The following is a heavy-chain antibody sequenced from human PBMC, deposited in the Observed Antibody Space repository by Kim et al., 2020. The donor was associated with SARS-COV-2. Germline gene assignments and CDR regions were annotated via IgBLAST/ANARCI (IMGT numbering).Heavy chain of an antibody. Sequence: GGSLRLSCTSSGFTFSNYAMCWVRQAPGKGLEWVSCISGNGDHTFYTDSVKGRFTASRDNSKNTLYLEMDSLRVEDTAIYYCAKRRAESSGWGFFDYWG. V-gene: IGHV3-23*01. CDR2: ISGNGDHT. J-gene: IGHJ4*01. D-gene: IGHD6-19*01. CDR3: AKRRAESSGWGFFDY. CDR1: GFTFSNYA.